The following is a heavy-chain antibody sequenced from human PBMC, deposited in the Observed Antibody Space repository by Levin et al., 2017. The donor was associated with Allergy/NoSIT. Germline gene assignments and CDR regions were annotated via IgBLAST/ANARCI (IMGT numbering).Heavy chain of an antibody. J-gene: IGHJ6*02. CDR3: ARDPLTAADHGMDV. CDR1: GYTFTGYY. V-gene: IGHV1-2*02. CDR2: INPNSGGT. D-gene: IGHD5-18*01. Sequence: GASVKVSCKASGYTFTGYYMHWVRQAPGQGLEWMGWINPNSGGTNYAQKFQGRVTMTRDTSISTAYMELSRLRSDDTAVYYCARDPLTAADHGMDVWGQGTTVTVSS.